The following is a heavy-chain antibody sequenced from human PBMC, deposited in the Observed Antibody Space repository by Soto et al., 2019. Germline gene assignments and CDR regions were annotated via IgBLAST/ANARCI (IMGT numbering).Heavy chain of an antibody. J-gene: IGHJ4*02. CDR1: GYSFATYG. D-gene: IGHD3-22*01. V-gene: IGHV1-18*04. CDR3: ATEPIYYNDGSGYYPLGH. CDR2: ISAHNGDT. Sequence: ASVKVSCKASGYSFATYGFSWVRQAPGQGLECVGWISAHNGDTHYSQKFQGRVTLTTDTSTNTGHMERRSLTSDDTAVDFCATEPIYYNDGSGYYPLGHWGQGTLVTVSS.